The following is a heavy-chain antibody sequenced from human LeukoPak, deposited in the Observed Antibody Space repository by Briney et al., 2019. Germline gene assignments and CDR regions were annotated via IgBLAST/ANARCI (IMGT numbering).Heavy chain of an antibody. J-gene: IGHJ4*02. V-gene: IGHV4-39*01. CDR1: GGSISSSSYY. Sequence: PSETLSLTCTVSGGSISSSSYYWGWIRQPPGKGLEWIGSIYYSGSTYYNPSLKSRVTISVDTSKNQFSLKLSSVTAADTAVYYCSRVKIVGATLFDYWGQGTLVTVSS. D-gene: IGHD1-26*01. CDR3: SRVKIVGATLFDY. CDR2: IYYSGST.